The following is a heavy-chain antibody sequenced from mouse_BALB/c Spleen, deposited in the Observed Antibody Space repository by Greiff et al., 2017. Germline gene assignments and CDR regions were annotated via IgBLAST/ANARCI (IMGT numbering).Heavy chain of an antibody. CDR2: ILPGSGST. CDR1: GYTFSSYC. V-gene: IGHV1-9*01. Sequence: QVQLQQSGAELMKPGASVKISCKATGYTFSSYCIAWVKQRPGHGLEWIGEILPGSGSTNDNEKFKGQATFTADTSSNTAYMQFSSLTSEDSAVYYCARSEYGNYVRAMDYWGQGTSVTVSS. D-gene: IGHD2-10*02. CDR3: ARSEYGNYVRAMDY. J-gene: IGHJ4*01.